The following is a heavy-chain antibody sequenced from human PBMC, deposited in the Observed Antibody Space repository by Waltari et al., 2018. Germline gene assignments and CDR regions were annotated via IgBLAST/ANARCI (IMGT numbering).Heavy chain of an antibody. CDR2: INAGNVNT. CDR1: GYTFTSYA. J-gene: IGHJ6*02. Sequence: QVQLVQSGAEVKKPGASVKVSCKASGYTFTSYAMHWVGQAPGQRLEWMGWINAGNVNTKYSQKFQGRVTITRDTSASTAYMELSSLRSEDTAVYYCAKAGYYYYGMDVWGQGTTVTVSS. CDR3: AKAGYYYYGMDV. V-gene: IGHV1-3*01.